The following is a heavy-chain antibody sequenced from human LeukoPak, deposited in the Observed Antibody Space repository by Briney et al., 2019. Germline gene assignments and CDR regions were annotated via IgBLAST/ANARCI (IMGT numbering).Heavy chain of an antibody. CDR1: GFSFSSYW. CDR2: INSDGSST. J-gene: IGHJ4*02. CDR3: GRDRPAPYYDLDY. Sequence: PGGSLRLSCAVSGFSFSSYWMHWVRHAPGKGLVWVSRINSDGSSTIYADSVKGRFTISRDNAKNTLYLQMNSLRAEDTAVYYCGRDRPAPYYDLDYWGQGTLVTVSS. D-gene: IGHD2/OR15-2a*01. V-gene: IGHV3-74*01.